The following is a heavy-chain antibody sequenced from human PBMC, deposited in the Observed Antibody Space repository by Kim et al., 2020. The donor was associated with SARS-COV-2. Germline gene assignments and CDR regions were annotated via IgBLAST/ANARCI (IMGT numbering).Heavy chain of an antibody. CDR2: GNT. CDR3: ARERTSNFDY. V-gene: IGHV4-31*02. J-gene: IGHJ4*02. Sequence: GNTHYHPSLKRRVTRSVDTSKNQFSLKLSSVTAADTAVYYCARERTSNFDYWGQGTLVTVSS.